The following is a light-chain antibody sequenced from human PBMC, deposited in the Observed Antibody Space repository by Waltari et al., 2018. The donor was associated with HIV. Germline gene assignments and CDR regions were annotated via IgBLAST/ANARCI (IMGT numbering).Light chain of an antibody. CDR3: CSYAGDSNYV. Sequence: QSALTQPASVSGSLGQSISISCSGSSSDLGLYNLVSWYQVSPGKAPKLIIHEVNKRPSGVSDRFSCSKSGKTASLTISALQTEDEADYYCCSYAGDSNYVFGTGTKVTV. CDR1: SSDLGLYNL. J-gene: IGLJ1*01. CDR2: EVN. V-gene: IGLV2-23*02.